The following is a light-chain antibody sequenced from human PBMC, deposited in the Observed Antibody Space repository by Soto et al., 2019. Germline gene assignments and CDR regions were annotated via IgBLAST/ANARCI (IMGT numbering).Light chain of an antibody. V-gene: IGKV1-27*01. CDR1: QDIRNF. Sequence: DIQMTQSPTSLSASVGDRVTITCRASQDIRNFVAWYQQKPGKAPKLLIYAASNLQSGVPSRFSGSGSGTDFAHTINSLQPEDVATYACQKYSSVPVFGPGTKVDIK. J-gene: IGKJ3*01. CDR3: QKYSSVPV. CDR2: AAS.